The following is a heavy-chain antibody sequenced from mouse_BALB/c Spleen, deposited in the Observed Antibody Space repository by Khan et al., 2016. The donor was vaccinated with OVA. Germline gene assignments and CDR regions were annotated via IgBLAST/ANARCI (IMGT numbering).Heavy chain of an antibody. CDR1: GFSITSGYG. V-gene: IGHV3-2*02. CDR3: ARPARIKY. CDR2: ISYSGRT. Sequence: VQLQQSGPGLVKPSQSLSLTCTVTGFSITSGYGRNGIRRFPENKQEWMGYISYSGRTNYNPSLKRRISITRDTYKKQFLLQLNSVTPENTATYSSARPARIKYWGQGTTLTVSS. J-gene: IGHJ2*01. D-gene: IGHD1-2*01.